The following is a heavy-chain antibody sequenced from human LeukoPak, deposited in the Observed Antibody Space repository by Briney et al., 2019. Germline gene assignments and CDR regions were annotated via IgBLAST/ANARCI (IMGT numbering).Heavy chain of an antibody. D-gene: IGHD3-22*01. CDR1: GFTVSSNY. J-gene: IGHJ3*02. V-gene: IGHV3-53*01. CDR2: IYSGGST. Sequence: GGSLTLSCAASGFTVSSNYMNWVRQAPGKGLEWVSVIYSGGSTYYSDSVKGRFTISRDNSKNTLYLQMHSLRAEDTAVYYCAGTYYYDKGAFDIWGQGTMVTVSS. CDR3: AGTYYYDKGAFDI.